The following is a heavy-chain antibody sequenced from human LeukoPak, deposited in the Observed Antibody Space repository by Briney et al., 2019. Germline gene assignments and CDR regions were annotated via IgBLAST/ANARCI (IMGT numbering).Heavy chain of an antibody. CDR3: ARESTFRLLRNVSDI. D-gene: IGHD5-12*01. Sequence: ASVKVSCKASGYTFTIFHIHWVRQAPGQGLEWMGMINPSDGSTNYAQKFQGRVTMTSDRSTSTVAMDLSSLRSDDTAVYYCARESTFRLLRNVSDIWGQGTMVTVSS. CDR1: GYTFTIFH. J-gene: IGHJ3*02. V-gene: IGHV1-46*01. CDR2: INPSDGST.